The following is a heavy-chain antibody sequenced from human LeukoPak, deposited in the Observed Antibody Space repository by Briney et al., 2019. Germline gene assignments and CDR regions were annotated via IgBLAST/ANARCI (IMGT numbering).Heavy chain of an antibody. CDR1: GFTFSSYA. CDR3: AKDCSSGWYLFSYFDY. V-gene: IGHV3-23*01. J-gene: IGHJ4*02. Sequence: GGSLRLSCAASGFTFSSYAMSWVRQAPGKGLEWVSAISGSGGSTYYADSVKGRFTISRDNSKNTLYLQMNSLRAEDTAVYYCAKDCSSGWYLFSYFDYWGQGTLVTVSS. D-gene: IGHD6-19*01. CDR2: ISGSGGST.